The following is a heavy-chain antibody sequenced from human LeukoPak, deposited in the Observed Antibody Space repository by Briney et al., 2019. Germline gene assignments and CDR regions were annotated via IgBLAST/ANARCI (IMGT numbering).Heavy chain of an antibody. V-gene: IGHV4-39*07. D-gene: IGHD3-9*01. J-gene: IGHJ4*02. CDR1: GGSISSSSYY. CDR3: ARAAPGLRYFDPSGYFDY. Sequence: PSETLSLTCTVSGGSISSSSYYWGWIRQPPGKGLEWIGSIYYSGSTYYNPSLKSRVTISVDTSKNQFSLKLSSVTAADTAVYYCARAAPGLRYFDPSGYFDYWGQGTLVTVSS. CDR2: IYYSGST.